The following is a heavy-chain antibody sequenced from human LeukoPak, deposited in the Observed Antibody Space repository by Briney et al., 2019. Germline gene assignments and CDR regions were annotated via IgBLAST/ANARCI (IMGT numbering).Heavy chain of an antibody. D-gene: IGHD4-17*01. CDR2: IHYSGNT. Sequence: SETLSLTCTVSGGSISTYYWNWIRQPPGKGVEWVGYIHYSGNTNYNPSLKNRVSISVDMSKNQFSLKLTSVTPEDTAVYYCARDQDADSGIWFDPWGQGTLVTVSS. CDR3: ARDQDADSGIWFDP. V-gene: IGHV4-59*01. CDR1: GGSISTYY. J-gene: IGHJ5*02.